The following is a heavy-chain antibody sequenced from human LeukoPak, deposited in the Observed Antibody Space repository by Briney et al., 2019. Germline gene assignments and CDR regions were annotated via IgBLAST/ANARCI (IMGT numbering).Heavy chain of an antibody. J-gene: IGHJ1*01. CDR2: LSYDGSEK. CDR1: GFTFSTYG. D-gene: IGHD2-2*01. CDR3: AKDLRQCTSTSCYGVQY. V-gene: IGHV3-30*18. Sequence: GGSLRLSCAASGFTFSTYGMHWVRQAPGKGLEWVAVLSYDGSEKYYTDSVKGRFTISRDNPKNTLYLQTNSLRAEDTAVYYCAKDLRQCTSTSCYGVQYWGQGTLVTVSS.